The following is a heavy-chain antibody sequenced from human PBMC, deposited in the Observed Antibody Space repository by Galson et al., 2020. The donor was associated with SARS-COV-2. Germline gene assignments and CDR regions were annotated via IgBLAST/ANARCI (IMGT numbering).Heavy chain of an antibody. CDR3: ATSRGTLATVNWYFDL. CDR1: GGSLSSSRYY. V-gene: IGHV4-39*07. CDR2: IYYSGST. J-gene: IGHJ2*01. Sequence: SETLSLTCTVSGGSLSSSRYYWGWIRQPPGKGLEWIGSIYYSGSTHYNPSLKSRVTISVDTSKNQFSLKLSSVTAADTAVYYRATSRGTLATVNWYFDLWGRGTLVTVSS. D-gene: IGHD4-17*01.